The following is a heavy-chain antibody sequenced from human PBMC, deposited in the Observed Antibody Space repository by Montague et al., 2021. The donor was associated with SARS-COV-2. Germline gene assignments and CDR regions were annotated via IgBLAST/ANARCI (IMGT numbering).Heavy chain of an antibody. Sequence: SETLSPTCTVSGGSVSSNRDSWGWIRQPPGRGLEWIGTFSYSGSTYSNPSLNNRVSISRDTSRDHFSLKLTSVTTADTDVYYCARQDIFSTWFDPWGQGTLVTVSS. CDR1: GGSVSSNRDS. V-gene: IGHV4-39*01. D-gene: IGHD3-9*01. J-gene: IGHJ5*02. CDR3: ARQDIFSTWFDP. CDR2: FSYSGST.